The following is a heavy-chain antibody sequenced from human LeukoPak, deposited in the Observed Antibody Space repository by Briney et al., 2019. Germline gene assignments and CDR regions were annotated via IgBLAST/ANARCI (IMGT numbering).Heavy chain of an antibody. J-gene: IGHJ4*02. V-gene: IGHV3-64D*06. Sequence: PGGSLRLSCSASGFTFSSYAMHWVRQAPGKGLEYVSAISSNGGSTYYADSVKGRFTISRDNSKNTLYLQMSSLRAEDTAVYYCVKGYCSSTSCQTRDHWGQGTLVTVSS. CDR3: VKGYCSSTSCQTRDH. D-gene: IGHD2-2*01. CDR2: ISSNGGST. CDR1: GFTFSSYA.